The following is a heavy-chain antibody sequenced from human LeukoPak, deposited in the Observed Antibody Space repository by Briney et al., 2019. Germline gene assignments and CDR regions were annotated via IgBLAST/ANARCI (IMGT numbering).Heavy chain of an antibody. J-gene: IGHJ4*02. Sequence: GGSLRLSCAASGFTFDDYAMHWVRQAPGKGLEWVSGISWNSGSIGYADSVKGRFAISRDNAKNSLYLQMNSLRAEDMALYYCAKGPGDFWSGYLDYWGQGTLVTVSS. CDR1: GFTFDDYA. D-gene: IGHD3-3*01. V-gene: IGHV3-9*03. CDR3: AKGPGDFWSGYLDY. CDR2: ISWNSGSI.